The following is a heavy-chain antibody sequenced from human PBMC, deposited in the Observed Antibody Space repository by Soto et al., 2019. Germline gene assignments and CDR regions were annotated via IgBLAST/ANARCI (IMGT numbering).Heavy chain of an antibody. V-gene: IGHV1-3*01. CDR1: GYTFTSYA. CDR3: ARDKGRMVDYNYYYMDV. Sequence: QVQLVQSGAEVKKPGASVKVSCKASGYTFTSYAMHWVRQAPGQRLEWMGWINAGNGNTKYSQKFQGKVTITRDTSASTAYRELSSLRSEDTAVYDGARDKGRMVDYNYYYMDVWGKGTTVTVSS. CDR2: INAGNGNT. J-gene: IGHJ6*03. D-gene: IGHD2-15*01.